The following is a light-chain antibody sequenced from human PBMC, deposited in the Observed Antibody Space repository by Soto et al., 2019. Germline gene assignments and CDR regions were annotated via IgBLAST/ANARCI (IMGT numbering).Light chain of an antibody. CDR2: AAS. CDR3: LQSYSTPVD. V-gene: IGKV1-39*01. J-gene: IGKJ2*01. Sequence: DIQMTQSPSSLSASVGDRVTITCRASQSISSYLNWYQHKPGKAPRLLIYAASSLQSGVPSRFSGSGSGTDFTLTISSLQPEDSAAYYCLQSYSTPVDFGQGTKLEIK. CDR1: QSISSY.